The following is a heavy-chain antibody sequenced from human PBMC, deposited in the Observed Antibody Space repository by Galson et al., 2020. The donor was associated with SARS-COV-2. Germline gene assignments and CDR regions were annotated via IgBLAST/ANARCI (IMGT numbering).Heavy chain of an antibody. CDR3: ARIPRFGELKYYYGMDV. CDR1: GFSLSTSGMC. J-gene: IGHJ6*02. D-gene: IGHD3-10*01. CDR2: IDWDDDK. Sequence: SGPTLVKPTQTPTLTCTFSGFSLSTSGMCVSWIRQPPGKALEWLALIDWDDDKYYSTSLKTRLTISKDTSKNQVVLTMTNMDPVDTATYYCARIPRFGELKYYYGMDVWGQGTTVTVSS. V-gene: IGHV2-70*01.